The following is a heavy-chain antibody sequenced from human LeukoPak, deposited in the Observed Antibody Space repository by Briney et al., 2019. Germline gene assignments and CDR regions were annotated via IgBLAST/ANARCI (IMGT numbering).Heavy chain of an antibody. D-gene: IGHD6-13*01. Sequence: PGGSLSLSCAASGFTFSSYAMSWVRQAPGKGLEGVSTISDYGGSTYYADSVRGRFTISRDNSKNTLYLQMSSLRAEDTAVYFCAKTRRSSSWSGLDYWGQGTLVTVSS. CDR1: GFTFSSYA. J-gene: IGHJ4*02. CDR2: ISDYGGST. CDR3: AKTRRSSSWSGLDY. V-gene: IGHV3-23*01.